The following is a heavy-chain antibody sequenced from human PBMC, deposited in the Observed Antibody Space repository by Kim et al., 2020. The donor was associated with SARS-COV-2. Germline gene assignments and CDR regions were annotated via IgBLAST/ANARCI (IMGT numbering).Heavy chain of an antibody. D-gene: IGHD3-9*01. CDR3: AKTSDIFDWLSLTFDY. CDR2: ISWNSGSI. J-gene: IGHJ4*02. CDR1: GFTFDDYA. Sequence: GGSLRLSCAASGFTFDDYAMHWVRQAPGKGLEWVSGISWNSGSIGYADSVKGRFTISRDNAKNSLYLQMNSLRAEDTALYYCAKTSDIFDWLSLTFDYWGQGTLVTVSS. V-gene: IGHV3-9*01.